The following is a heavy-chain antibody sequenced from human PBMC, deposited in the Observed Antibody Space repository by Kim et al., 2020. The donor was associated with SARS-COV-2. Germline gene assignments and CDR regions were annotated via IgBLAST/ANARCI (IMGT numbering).Heavy chain of an antibody. CDR2: INTNTGNP. CDR3: ARDLHIVVVTATRGDAFDI. CDR1: GYTFTSYA. V-gene: IGHV7-4-1*02. Sequence: ASVKFSCKASGYTFTSYAMNWVRQAPGQGLEWMGWINTNTGNPTYAQGFTGRFVFSLDTSVSTAYLQISSLKAEDTAVYYCARDLHIVVVTATRGDAFDIWGQGKMVTVSS. D-gene: IGHD2-21*02. J-gene: IGHJ3*02.